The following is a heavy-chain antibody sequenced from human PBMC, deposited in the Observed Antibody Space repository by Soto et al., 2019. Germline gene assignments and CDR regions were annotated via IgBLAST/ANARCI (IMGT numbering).Heavy chain of an antibody. J-gene: IGHJ3*02. Sequence: GESLKISCKGSGYSFTSYWIGWVRQMPGKGLEWMGIIYPGDSDTRYSPSFQGQVTISADKSISTAYLQWSSLKASDTAMYYCARHNWNDVDVQLAFDIWGQGTMVTVSS. V-gene: IGHV5-51*01. CDR1: GYSFTSYW. CDR2: IYPGDSDT. CDR3: ARHNWNDVDVQLAFDI. D-gene: IGHD1-20*01.